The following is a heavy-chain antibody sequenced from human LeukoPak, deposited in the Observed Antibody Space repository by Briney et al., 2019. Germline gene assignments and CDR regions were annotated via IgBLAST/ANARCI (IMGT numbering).Heavy chain of an antibody. Sequence: GGTLRLSCAASGFTFSSYWMSWVRQAPGKGLEGVANIKQDGSEKYYVDSVKGRFTTSRDSAKNLLYLQMNSLRAEDTAVYYCARVRYYDSPLDYWGQGTLVTVSS. D-gene: IGHD3-9*01. CDR3: ARVRYYDSPLDY. J-gene: IGHJ4*02. CDR2: IKQDGSEK. CDR1: GFTFSSYW. V-gene: IGHV3-7*01.